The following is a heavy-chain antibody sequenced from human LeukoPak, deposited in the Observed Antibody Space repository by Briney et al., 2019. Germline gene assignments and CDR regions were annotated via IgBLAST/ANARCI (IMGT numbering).Heavy chain of an antibody. CDR3: SRVLYSSGWVFGGYCAMDV. J-gene: IGHJ6*02. D-gene: IGHD6-19*01. CDR1: GFTFSSYW. Sequence: GGSLRLSCAASGFTFSSYWMSWVRQAPGKGLEWVANIKQDGSEKYYVDSVKGRFTVSRNNAENSLYLQMNSLRAEDTAVYYCSRVLYSSGWVFGGYCAMDVWGQGTTVTVSS. V-gene: IGHV3-7*01. CDR2: IKQDGSEK.